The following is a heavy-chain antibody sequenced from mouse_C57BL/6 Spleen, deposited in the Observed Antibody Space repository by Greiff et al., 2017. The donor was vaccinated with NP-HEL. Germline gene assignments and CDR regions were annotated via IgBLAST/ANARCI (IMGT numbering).Heavy chain of an antibody. CDR2: IYPGSGST. V-gene: IGHV1-55*01. J-gene: IGHJ1*03. D-gene: IGHD3-3*01. Sequence: QVQLQQSGAELVKPGASVKMSCKASGYTFTSYWITWVKQRPGQGLEWIGDIYPGSGSTNYNEKFKSKATLTVDTSSSTAYMQLSSLTSEDSAVYYCARGDPRYFDVWGTGTTVTVSS. CDR3: ARGDPRYFDV. CDR1: GYTFTSYW.